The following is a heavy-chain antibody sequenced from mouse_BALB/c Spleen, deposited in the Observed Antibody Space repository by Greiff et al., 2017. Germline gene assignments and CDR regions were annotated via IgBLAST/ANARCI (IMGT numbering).Heavy chain of an antibody. V-gene: IGHV1-87*01. J-gene: IGHJ4*01. CDR3: ARRGGNPHYYAMDY. Sequence: QVQLKQSGAELAKPGASVKMSCKASGYTFTSYWMHWVKQRPGQGLEWIGAIYPGDGDTRYTQKFKGKATLTADKSSSTAYMQLSSLASEDSAVYYCARRGGNPHYYAMDYWGQGTSVTVSS. CDR1: GYTFTSYW. D-gene: IGHD2-1*01. CDR2: IYPGDGDT.